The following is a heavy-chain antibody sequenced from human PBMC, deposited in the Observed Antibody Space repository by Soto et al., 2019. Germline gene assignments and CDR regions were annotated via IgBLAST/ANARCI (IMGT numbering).Heavy chain of an antibody. J-gene: IGHJ4*02. V-gene: IGHV3-23*01. CDR2: VSGRLGTT. Sequence: EVQLLESGGGLVQPGGSLRLSCAASGFTFSSSASSWVRQPPGRGLEWVSAVSGRLGTTYYADSVKGRFTISRDNSKNTLDLRMNSLRAEDTAGYYCAKDRSWFADFDYWGQGTLVTVSS. CDR3: AKDRSWFADFDY. CDR1: GFTFSSSA. D-gene: IGHD3-10*01.